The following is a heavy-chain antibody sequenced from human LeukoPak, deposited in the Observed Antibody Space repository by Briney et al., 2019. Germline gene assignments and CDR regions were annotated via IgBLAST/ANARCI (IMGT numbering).Heavy chain of an antibody. D-gene: IGHD1-26*01. CDR1: GFSFSRNY. V-gene: IGHV3-11*01. CDR2: IPTSGISV. J-gene: IGHJ4*02. CDR3: TRAVGLGPGAHFDQ. Sequence: RPGGSLRLSCAASGFSFSRNYRSWVRQTPGKALEWISYIPTSGISVQYADSVRGRFTASRDDAKNSLHLQMDSLRVEDTAVYYCTRAVGLGPGAHFDQWGQGALVIVSS.